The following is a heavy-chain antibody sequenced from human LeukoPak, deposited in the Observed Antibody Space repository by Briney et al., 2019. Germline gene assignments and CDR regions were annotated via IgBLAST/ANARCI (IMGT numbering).Heavy chain of an antibody. Sequence: QPGGSVRLSCGDSGFTVSSDYMSWVRQAPGKGLEWVSVIYSGGSTYYAASVKGRYTSSRDNSKNTLYLQMNSLRAEDTAVYYCASQTSMATVTTVAFDILGQGAMVTVSS. J-gene: IGHJ3*02. CDR1: GFTVSSDY. D-gene: IGHD4-17*01. V-gene: IGHV3-66*04. CDR2: IYSGGST. CDR3: ASQTSMATVTTVAFDI.